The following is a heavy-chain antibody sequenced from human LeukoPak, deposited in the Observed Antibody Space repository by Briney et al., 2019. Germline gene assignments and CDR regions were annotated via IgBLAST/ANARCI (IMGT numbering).Heavy chain of an antibody. CDR3: ARLGGSGSFYDNWFDP. Sequence: KPSGTLSLTCAVSGGSISSSNWWSWVRQPPGKGLEWIGEIYYSGSTYYSPSLKSRVTISVDTSKNQFSLKLRSVTAADTAVYYCARLGGSGSFYDNWFDPWGQGTLVTVSS. CDR1: GGSISSSNW. D-gene: IGHD3-10*01. V-gene: IGHV4-4*02. CDR2: IYYSGST. J-gene: IGHJ5*02.